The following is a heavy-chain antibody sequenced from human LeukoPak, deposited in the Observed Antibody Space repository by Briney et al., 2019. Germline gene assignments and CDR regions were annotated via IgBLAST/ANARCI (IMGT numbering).Heavy chain of an antibody. CDR3: ARVGYYDFWSGYYRVPFFDY. CDR2: FYDSGNT. Sequence: PSETLSLTCTVSGYSISSGYYWGWIRQPPGKGLEWIGSFYDSGNTYYNPSLKSRVTISVDTSKTQFSLKVRTVTAADTAVYFCARVGYYDFWSGYYRVPFFDYWGQGTLVTVSS. CDR1: GYSISSGYY. V-gene: IGHV4-38-2*02. D-gene: IGHD3-3*01. J-gene: IGHJ4*02.